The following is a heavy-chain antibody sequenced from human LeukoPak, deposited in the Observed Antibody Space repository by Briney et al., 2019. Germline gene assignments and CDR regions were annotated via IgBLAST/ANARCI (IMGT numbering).Heavy chain of an antibody. V-gene: IGHV3-23*01. D-gene: IGHD6-19*01. CDR3: AKDQSVPDAKFDP. J-gene: IGHJ5*02. CDR1: EFTFSSYA. CDR2: ITCSGGST. Sequence: GGSLRLSCAASEFTFSSYAMTWVRQAPGKGLEWVSSITCSGGSTYYADSVQGRFTISRDNSKNTLYLQMNSLRAEDTAVYYCAKDQSVPDAKFDPWGQGTLVTVSS.